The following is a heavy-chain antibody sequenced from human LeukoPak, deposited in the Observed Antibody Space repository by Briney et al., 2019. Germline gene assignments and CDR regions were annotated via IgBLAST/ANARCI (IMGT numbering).Heavy chain of an antibody. CDR3: TRSRYSGSSMEY. Sequence: GSLRLSCAASGFTFSTSWMHWVRQAPGKGLVWVSRINTDGNAISYADSVRGRFTISRDNAKNTLYLQVNNLKDEDTAVYYCTRSRYSGSSMEYWGQGTQVTVSS. D-gene: IGHD1-26*01. J-gene: IGHJ4*02. CDR2: INTDGNAI. V-gene: IGHV3-74*01. CDR1: GFTFSTSW.